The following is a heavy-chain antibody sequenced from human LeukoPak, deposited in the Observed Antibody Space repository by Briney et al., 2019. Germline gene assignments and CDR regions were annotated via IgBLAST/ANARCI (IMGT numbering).Heavy chain of an antibody. V-gene: IGHV1-2*06. CDR2: INPNRGGT. Sequence: ASVKVSCKASGYTFTGYYMHWVRQAPGQGGEGMGRINPNRGGTNYAQKFQGRVTITRDTSISTAYMELSRLRSDDTAVYYCARLDIVVVVADMDVWGKGTTVTVSS. J-gene: IGHJ6*03. CDR1: GYTFTGYY. D-gene: IGHD2-15*01. CDR3: ARLDIVVVVADMDV.